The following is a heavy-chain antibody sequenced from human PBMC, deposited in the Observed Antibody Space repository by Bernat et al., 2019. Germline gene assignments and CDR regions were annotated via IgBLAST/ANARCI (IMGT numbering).Heavy chain of an antibody. Sequence: EVQLLESGGGLVQPGGSLRLSCAASGFTFSSYAMSWVRQAPGKGLEWVSAISGIGGSTYYADSVKGRFTISRDNSKNTLYLQMNSLRAEDTAVYYCATRTVLGLTYYDYGMDVWGQGTTVTVSS. J-gene: IGHJ6*02. CDR1: GFTFSSYA. CDR2: ISGIGGST. V-gene: IGHV3-23*01. CDR3: ATRTVLGLTYYDYGMDV. D-gene: IGHD2-8*01.